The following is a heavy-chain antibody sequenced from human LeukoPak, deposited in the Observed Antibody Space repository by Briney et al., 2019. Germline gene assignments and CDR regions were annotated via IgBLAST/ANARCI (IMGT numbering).Heavy chain of an antibody. CDR3: ARALVGAIDAFDI. J-gene: IGHJ3*02. Sequence: PGGSLRLSCAASGFTFSSYSMNWVRQAPGKGLEWVSSISSSSSYIYYADSVKDRFTISRDNAKNSLYLQMNSLRAEDTAVYYCARALVGAIDAFDIWGQGTMVTVSS. D-gene: IGHD1-26*01. CDR2: ISSSSSYI. CDR1: GFTFSSYS. V-gene: IGHV3-21*01.